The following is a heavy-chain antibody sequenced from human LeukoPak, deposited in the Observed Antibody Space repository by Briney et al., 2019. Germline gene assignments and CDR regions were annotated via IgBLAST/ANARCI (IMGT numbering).Heavy chain of an antibody. Sequence: GGSLRLSCAASGFIFSSYAMHWVRQAPGKGLEWVAVIWYDGSNKYYADSVKGRFTISRDNSKNTLYLQMNSLRAEDTAVYYCARDNDHYYDSSGYTEAYYFDYWGQGTLVTVSS. CDR3: ARDNDHYYDSSGYTEAYYFDY. D-gene: IGHD3-22*01. CDR2: IWYDGSNK. V-gene: IGHV3-33*08. CDR1: GFIFSSYA. J-gene: IGHJ4*02.